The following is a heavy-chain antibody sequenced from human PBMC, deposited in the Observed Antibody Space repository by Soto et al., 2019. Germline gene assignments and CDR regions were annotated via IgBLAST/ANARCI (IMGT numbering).Heavy chain of an antibody. J-gene: IGHJ3*01. D-gene: IGHD3-10*01. Sequence: QVQLQESGPGLVKPSETLSLICTVSGASISTYYWTWIRQTPGKRLEWVGDIFHTGVTTYNPSLKSRVTRTVDTPKKQIYLKLSSVNATDTGVYYFAGAQPTFDVWGKAKMATVSS. V-gene: IGHV4-59*01. CDR3: AGAQPTFDV. CDR1: GASISTYY. CDR2: IFHTGVT.